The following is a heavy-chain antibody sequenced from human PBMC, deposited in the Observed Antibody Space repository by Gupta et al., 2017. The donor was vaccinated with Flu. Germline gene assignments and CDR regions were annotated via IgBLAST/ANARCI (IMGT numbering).Heavy chain of an antibody. D-gene: IGHD4-17*01. CDR2: IYPGDSDT. V-gene: IGHV5-51*01. Sequence: GRVRQMPGKGLGGMGIIYPGDSDTRYSPSFQGQVTISGDKAINTAYLRWSSLKAADTAVYFCVRGGGGPLTTVTTWYFDLWGRGTLVTVSS. J-gene: IGHJ2*01. CDR3: VRGGGGPLTTVTTWYFDL.